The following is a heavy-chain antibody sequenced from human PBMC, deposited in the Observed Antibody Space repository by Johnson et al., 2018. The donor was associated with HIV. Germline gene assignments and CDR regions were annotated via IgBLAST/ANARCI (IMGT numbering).Heavy chain of an antibody. CDR2: IKQDGSEK. Sequence: VQLVESGGGLVQPGGSLKFSCAASGFTFSSYWMSWVRQAPGKGLEWVANIKQDGSEKYYVDSVKGRFTISRDNSKNTLYLQMNSLRAEDTAVYYCARTGRAVAGTPHAFDIWGQGTMVTVSS. J-gene: IGHJ3*02. CDR1: GFTFSSYW. CDR3: ARTGRAVAGTPHAFDI. V-gene: IGHV3-7*02. D-gene: IGHD6-19*01.